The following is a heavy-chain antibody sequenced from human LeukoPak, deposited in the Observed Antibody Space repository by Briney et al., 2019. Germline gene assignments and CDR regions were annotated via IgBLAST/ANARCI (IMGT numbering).Heavy chain of an antibody. D-gene: IGHD3-16*01. CDR2: IANVADT. CDR3: ARGGSPEAFDI. Sequence: QSGGSLRLSCAASGFIFSSYDMHWVRQATGKGLEWVSGIANVADTYYSDSVKGRFTISRENAKNSLYLQTNSLRAGDTAVYYCARGGSPEAFDIWGQGTMVTVSS. CDR1: GFIFSSYD. V-gene: IGHV3-13*01. J-gene: IGHJ3*02.